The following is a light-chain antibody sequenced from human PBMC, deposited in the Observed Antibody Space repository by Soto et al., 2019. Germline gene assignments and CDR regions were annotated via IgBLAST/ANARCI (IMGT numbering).Light chain of an antibody. J-gene: IGKJ1*01. Sequence: IVMTQSPATLSMSPGERATLSCRASQSLNRDLAWYQQKPGQSPRLLIFGASIRATGIPARFSGSGSGTDFTLTISGLEPEDFAMYYCQQFQSSLRTFGQGTKVEV. CDR2: GAS. V-gene: IGKV3-15*01. CDR3: QQFQSSLRT. CDR1: QSLNRD.